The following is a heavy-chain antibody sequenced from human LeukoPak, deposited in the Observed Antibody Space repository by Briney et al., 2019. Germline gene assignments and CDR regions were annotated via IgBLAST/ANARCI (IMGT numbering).Heavy chain of an antibody. CDR2: ISDSGNAI. D-gene: IGHD2-21*01. Sequence: LSLTCAVYGGSFSGYYWSWIRQPPGKGLEWVSYISDSGNAIYYADSVKGRFTVSRDTAKNSLYLQMNSLRAEDTAVYYCAREPPSCGGDCYGYWGQGTLVTVSS. J-gene: IGHJ4*02. CDR1: GGSFSGYY. V-gene: IGHV3-11*04. CDR3: AREPPSCGGDCYGY.